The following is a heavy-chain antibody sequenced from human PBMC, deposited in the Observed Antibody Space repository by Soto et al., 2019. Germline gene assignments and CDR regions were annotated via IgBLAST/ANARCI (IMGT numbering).Heavy chain of an antibody. J-gene: IGHJ3*02. CDR1: GFTVSSYG. CDR3: AKSLTTVTTADAFDI. V-gene: IGHV3-30*18. CDR2: ISYDGTNK. D-gene: IGHD4-17*01. Sequence: QVQLVESRGGVVQPGRSLRLSCAASGFTVSSYGIHWVRQAPGKGLEWVAVISYDGTNKYYADSVKGRFTISRDNSKNTLYLQMNSLRAEDTAVYYCAKSLTTVTTADAFDIWGQGTMVTVS.